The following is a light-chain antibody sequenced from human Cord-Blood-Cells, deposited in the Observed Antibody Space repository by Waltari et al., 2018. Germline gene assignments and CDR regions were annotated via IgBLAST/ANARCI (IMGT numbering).Light chain of an antibody. J-gene: IGKJ4*01. V-gene: IGKV3-11*01. Sequence: EIVLTQSPATLSLSPGERAPLSCRASQSVSSYLAWYQQKPGQAPRLLIYDASNRATGIPARFSGSGSGTDFTLTISSLEPEDFAVYDCQQRSNWPLTFGGGTKVEIK. CDR2: DAS. CDR3: QQRSNWPLT. CDR1: QSVSSY.